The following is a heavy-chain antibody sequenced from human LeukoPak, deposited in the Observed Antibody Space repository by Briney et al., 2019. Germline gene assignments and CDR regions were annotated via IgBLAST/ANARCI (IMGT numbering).Heavy chain of an antibody. D-gene: IGHD3-22*01. CDR2: ISTSGSII. CDR3: ASWSKKYYYDSSGYTASGDAFDI. Sequence: GGSLRLSCAASGFTFSDYEMNWVRQAPGKGLEWILHISTSGSIIHYADSVKGRFTISGDNAKNSLYLQMNSLRAEDTAVYYCASWSKKYYYDSSGYTASGDAFDIWGQGTMVTVSS. CDR1: GFTFSDYE. V-gene: IGHV3-48*03. J-gene: IGHJ3*02.